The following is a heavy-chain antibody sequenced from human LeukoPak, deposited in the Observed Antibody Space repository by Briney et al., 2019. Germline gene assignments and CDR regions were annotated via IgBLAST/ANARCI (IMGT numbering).Heavy chain of an antibody. J-gene: IGHJ6*02. CDR3: ASSPTFTYYYGMDV. Sequence: ASVKVSCKASGYTFTSYGISWVRQAPGQGLEWMGWISAYNGNTNYAQKLQGRVTMTTDTSTSTAYMELRSLRSDDTAVYCCASSPTFTYYYGMDVWGQGTTVTVSS. V-gene: IGHV1-18*01. CDR1: GYTFTSYG. CDR2: ISAYNGNT.